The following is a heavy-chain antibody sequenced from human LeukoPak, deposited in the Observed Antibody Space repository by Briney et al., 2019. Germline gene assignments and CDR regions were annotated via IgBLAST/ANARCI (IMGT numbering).Heavy chain of an antibody. CDR3: ARGGSYPGC. J-gene: IGHJ4*02. D-gene: IGHD1-26*01. CDR2: IKQDGSEE. CDR1: GFTFSNYW. Sequence: PGGSLRLSCAASGFTFSNYWMSWVRQAPGKGLEWVAKIKQDGSEEYYVDYVKGRFTISRDNAKNSLFLQMNSLRVEDTAIYYCARGGSYPGCWGQGTLVTVSS. V-gene: IGHV3-7*03.